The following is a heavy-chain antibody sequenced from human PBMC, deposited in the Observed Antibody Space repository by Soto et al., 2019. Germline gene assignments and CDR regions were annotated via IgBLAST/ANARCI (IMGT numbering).Heavy chain of an antibody. CDR3: ARPLFGVVPHLYGMDV. J-gene: IGHJ6*02. V-gene: IGHV4-34*01. CDR1: GGSFSGYY. Sequence: SETLSLTCAVYGGSFSGYYWSWIRQPPGKGLEWIGEINHSGSTNYNPSLKSRVTISVDTSKNQFSLKLSRLRSDDTAVYYCARPLFGVVPHLYGMDVWGQGTTVTVSS. CDR2: INHSGST. D-gene: IGHD3-3*01.